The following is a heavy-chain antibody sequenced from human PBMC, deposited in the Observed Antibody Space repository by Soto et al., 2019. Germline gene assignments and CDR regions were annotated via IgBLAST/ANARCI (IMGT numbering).Heavy chain of an antibody. D-gene: IGHD2-2*01. V-gene: IGHV4-59*01. J-gene: IGHJ6*02. CDR1: GGSISSYY. CDR2: VYYSGST. Sequence: SETLSLTCTVSGGSISSYYWSWIRQPPGKGLEYIGYVYYSGSTNYNPSLKSRVTISADTSKNQFSLKVSSVTAADTAVYYCAREGEIYCSSTSCYGPLEVWGQGTTVTVSS. CDR3: AREGEIYCSSTSCYGPLEV.